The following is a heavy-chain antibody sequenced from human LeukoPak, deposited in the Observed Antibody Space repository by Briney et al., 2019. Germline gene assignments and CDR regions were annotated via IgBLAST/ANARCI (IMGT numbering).Heavy chain of an antibody. CDR1: GYTFTTYD. CDR3: ARGPNKSDGGNSGSAWFDP. V-gene: IGHV1-8*01. Sequence: ASVKVSCKASGYTFTTYDINWVRQATGQGLEWMGWMNPNSGNTGYAQKFQGRVTMTRNTSKSTAYMELRSLRSEDTAVYYCARGPNKSDGGNSGSAWFDPWGQGTLVTVSS. D-gene: IGHD4-23*01. CDR2: MNPNSGNT. J-gene: IGHJ5*02.